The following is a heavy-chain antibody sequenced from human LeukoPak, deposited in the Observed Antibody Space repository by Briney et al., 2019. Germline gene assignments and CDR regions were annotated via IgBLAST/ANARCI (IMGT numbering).Heavy chain of an antibody. D-gene: IGHD2-15*01. V-gene: IGHV4-59*08. CDR3: ARQYCSGGSCYSGDAFDI. J-gene: IGHJ3*02. CDR2: IYYSGST. CDR1: GGSISSYY. Sequence: PSETLSLTCTVSGGSISSYYWSWIRQPPGKGLEWIGYIYYSGSTNYNPSLKGRVTISVDTSKNQFSLKLSSVTAADTAVYYCARQYCSGGSCYSGDAFDIWGQGTMVTVSS.